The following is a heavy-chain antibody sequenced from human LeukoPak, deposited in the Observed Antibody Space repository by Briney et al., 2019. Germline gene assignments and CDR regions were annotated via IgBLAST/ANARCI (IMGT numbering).Heavy chain of an antibody. CDR3: TRDGTYCSGGSCFTNFDY. CDR1: GFTFGDYA. Sequence: GGSLRLSCTASGFTFGDYAMSWVRQAPGKGLEWVGFIRSKAYGGTTEYAASVKGRFTISRDDSKSIAYLQMNSLKTEDTAVYYCTRDGTYCSGGSCFTNFDYWGQGTLVTVSS. D-gene: IGHD2-15*01. V-gene: IGHV3-49*04. J-gene: IGHJ4*02. CDR2: IRSKAYGGTT.